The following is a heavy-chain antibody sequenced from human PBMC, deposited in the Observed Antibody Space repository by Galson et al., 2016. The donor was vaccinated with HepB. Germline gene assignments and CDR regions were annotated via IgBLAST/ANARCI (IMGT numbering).Heavy chain of an antibody. J-gene: IGHJ4*02. CDR1: GFTFSAFA. V-gene: IGHV3-23*01. Sequence: LRLSCAASGFTFSAFALTWVRQAPGKGLEWVSGISGRGHNAYYADSVKGRFTISRDNSENTVYLQMNRLRAEDTAIYYCARTYGDYFGAYFFDHWGQGILVTVSS. CDR2: ISGRGHNA. CDR3: ARTYGDYFGAYFFDH. D-gene: IGHD4-17*01.